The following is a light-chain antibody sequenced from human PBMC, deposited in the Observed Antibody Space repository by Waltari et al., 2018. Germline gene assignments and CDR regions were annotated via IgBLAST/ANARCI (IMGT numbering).Light chain of an antibody. J-gene: IGLJ2*01. CDR2: DVS. Sequence: QSALTQPAYVSGSPVQSFPILCAGTSNDVGGSNSVTWYQDQPGQAPRIIIYDVSDRPSGVSDRFSGSKSSNTASLTISGLHAEDEADYYCSSQSSNDVVLFGGGTKLTVL. CDR3: SSQSSNDVVL. CDR1: SNDVGGSNS. V-gene: IGLV2-14*03.